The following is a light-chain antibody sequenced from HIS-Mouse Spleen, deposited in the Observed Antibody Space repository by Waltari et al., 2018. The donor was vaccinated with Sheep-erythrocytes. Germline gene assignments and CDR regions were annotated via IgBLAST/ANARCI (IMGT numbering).Light chain of an antibody. J-gene: IGKJ1*01. Sequence: AIQLTQSPSSLSASVGDRVTITCRASQGISSALAWYQQKPGKAPKLLIYDAPSLESGVPSRFSGSGSGTYFTLTISSLQPEDFATYYCQQFNNYPRTFGQGTKVEIK. CDR1: QGISSA. V-gene: IGKV1D-13*01. CDR2: DAP. CDR3: QQFNNYPRT.